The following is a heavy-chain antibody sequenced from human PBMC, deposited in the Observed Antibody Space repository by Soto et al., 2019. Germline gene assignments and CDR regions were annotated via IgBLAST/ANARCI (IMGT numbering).Heavy chain of an antibody. CDR3: AIAHDYSSYVDWFDP. V-gene: IGHV3-23*01. D-gene: IGHD4-4*01. Sequence: PGGSLRLSCAASGFTFSSYAMSWVRQAPGKGLEWVSAISGSGGSTYYADSVKGRFTISRDNPKNTLYLQMNSLRAEDTAVYYCAIAHDYSSYVDWFDPWGQGTLVTVSS. CDR1: GFTFSSYA. J-gene: IGHJ5*02. CDR2: ISGSGGST.